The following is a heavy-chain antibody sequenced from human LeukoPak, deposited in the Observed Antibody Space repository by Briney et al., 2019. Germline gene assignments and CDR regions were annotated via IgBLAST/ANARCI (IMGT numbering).Heavy chain of an antibody. CDR1: GGSITRSSYY. J-gene: IGHJ4*02. V-gene: IGHV4-39*07. CDR2: IYYNGST. Sequence: SETLSLTCTVSGGSITRSSYYWAWIRQPPGKGLQWIGGIYYNGSTYYNPSLTSRVTISLDTSKKQFYLKLTSVTAADTAVYYCARDLLSQDFWSGYSSVGGFDYWGQGTLVAVSS. D-gene: IGHD3-3*01. CDR3: ARDLLSQDFWSGYSSVGGFDY.